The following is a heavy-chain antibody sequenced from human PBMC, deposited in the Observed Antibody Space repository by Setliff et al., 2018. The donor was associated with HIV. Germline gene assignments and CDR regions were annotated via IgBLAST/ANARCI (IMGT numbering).Heavy chain of an antibody. J-gene: IGHJ4*02. Sequence: SETLSLTCTVSGGSISSYYWSWIRQPPGKALEWIGYIFHSGDTYYNPSLKSRISMSVDTSKNQFSLELTSLTAADTAVYYCATRPRIAARPFDYWGQGMLVTVSS. V-gene: IGHV4-59*06. D-gene: IGHD6-6*01. CDR3: ATRPRIAARPFDY. CDR2: IFHSGDT. CDR1: GGSISSYY.